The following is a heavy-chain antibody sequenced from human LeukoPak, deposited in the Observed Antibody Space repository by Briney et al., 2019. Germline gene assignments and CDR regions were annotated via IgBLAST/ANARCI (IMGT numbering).Heavy chain of an antibody. CDR2: ISAYNGNT. D-gene: IGHD6-6*01. J-gene: IGHJ5*02. V-gene: IGHV1-18*01. CDR1: GYTFTRYD. Sequence: ASVKVSCKASGYTFTRYDINWVQQAPGQGLEWMGWISAYNGNTNYAQKLQGRVTMTTDTSTSTAYMELRSLRSDDTAVYYCARDRRIIAARSRFDPWGQGTLVTVSS. CDR3: ARDRRIIAARSRFDP.